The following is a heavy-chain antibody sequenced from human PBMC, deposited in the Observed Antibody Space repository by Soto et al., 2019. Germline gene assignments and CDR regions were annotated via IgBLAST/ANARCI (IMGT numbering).Heavy chain of an antibody. CDR3: ARENDYGDIFDY. CDR1: GGSISSYY. D-gene: IGHD4-17*01. CDR2: IYYSGST. J-gene: IGHJ4*02. Sequence: PSETLSLTCTVSGGSISSYYWSWIRQPPGKGLEWIGYIYYSGSTNYNPSLKSRVTISVDTSKNQFSLKLSSVTAADTAVYYCARENDYGDIFDYWGQGTLVTVSS. V-gene: IGHV4-59*01.